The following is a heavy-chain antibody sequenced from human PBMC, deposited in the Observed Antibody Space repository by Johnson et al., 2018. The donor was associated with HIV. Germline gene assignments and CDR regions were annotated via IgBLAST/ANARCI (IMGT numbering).Heavy chain of an antibody. V-gene: IGHV3-7*04. J-gene: IGHJ3*02. CDR1: GFTFSDYY. CDR3: AGIGDGDAFDI. Sequence: VQLVESGGGLVKPGGSLRLSCAASGFTFSDYYISWIRQAPGKGLEWVASIKQDGSNKYYADSVKGRFTISSDNAKNSLYLQMNSLRAEDTAVYYCAGIGDGDAFDIWGQGTMVTVSS. CDR2: IKQDGSNK. D-gene: IGHD3-16*01.